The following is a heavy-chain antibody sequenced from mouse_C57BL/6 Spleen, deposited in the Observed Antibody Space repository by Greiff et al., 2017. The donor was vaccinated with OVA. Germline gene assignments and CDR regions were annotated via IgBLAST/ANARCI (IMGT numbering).Heavy chain of an antibody. CDR2: INPSTGGT. V-gene: IGHV1-42*01. CDR1: GYSFTGYY. Sequence: EVKLVESGPELVKPGASVKISCKASGYSFTGYYMNWVKQSPEKSLEWIGEINPSTGGTTYNQKFKAKATLTVDKSSSTAYMQLKSLTSEDSAVYYCARSYYYGSSYWYFDVWGTGTTVTVSS. CDR3: ARSYYYGSSYWYFDV. J-gene: IGHJ1*03. D-gene: IGHD1-1*01.